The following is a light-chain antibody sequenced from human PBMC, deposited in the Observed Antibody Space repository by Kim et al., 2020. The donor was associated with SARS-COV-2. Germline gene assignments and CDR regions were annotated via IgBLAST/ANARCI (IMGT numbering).Light chain of an antibody. J-gene: IGKJ2*01. V-gene: IGKV3-15*01. CDR3: QQYNKWPPKYT. Sequence: IVMTQSPATLSVSPGERATLSCRASQSISRDLAWYQQKSGQAPRLLIYGASTRATGIPARFSGSGSGTEFTLTISSLQSEDFAVYYCQQYNKWPPKYTFGQGTKLEI. CDR1: QSISRD. CDR2: GAS.